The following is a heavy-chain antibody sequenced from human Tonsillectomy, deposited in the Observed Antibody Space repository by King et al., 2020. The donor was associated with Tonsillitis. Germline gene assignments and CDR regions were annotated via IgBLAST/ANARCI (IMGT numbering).Heavy chain of an antibody. V-gene: IGHV5-51*01. CDR1: GYSFTNYW. D-gene: IGHD4-23*01. CDR2: IYPGDADT. Sequence: QLVQSGAEVKKPGESLKISCKGSGYSFTNYWIGWVRQMPGKGLEWMGIIYPGDADTRYSPPFQGHITISADKSISTAYLQWSRLKAPDTAMYYCARHFDYCGNSPFAYWGQGTLVTVSS. CDR3: ARHFDYCGNSPFAY. J-gene: IGHJ4*02.